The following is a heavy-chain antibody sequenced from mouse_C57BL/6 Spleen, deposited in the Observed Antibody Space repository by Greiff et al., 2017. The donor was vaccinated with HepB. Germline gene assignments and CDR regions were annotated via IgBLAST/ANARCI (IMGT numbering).Heavy chain of an antibody. CDR2: IYPGSGNT. J-gene: IGHJ3*01. V-gene: IGHV1-76*01. Sequence: QVQLKQSGAELVRPGASVKLSCKASGYTFTDYYINWVKQRPGQGLEWIARIYPGSGNTYYNEKFKGKATLTAEKSSSTAYMQLSSLTSEDAAVYFCASYGYGFAYWGQGTLVTVSA. CDR3: ASYGYGFAY. D-gene: IGHD2-2*01. CDR1: GYTFTDYY.